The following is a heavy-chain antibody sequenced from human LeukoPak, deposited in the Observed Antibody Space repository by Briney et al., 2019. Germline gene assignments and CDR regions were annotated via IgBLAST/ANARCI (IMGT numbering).Heavy chain of an antibody. J-gene: IGHJ4*02. CDR1: GFPFIEYN. Sequence: GGSLRLSCTASGFPFIEYNMNWVRHAPGKGLEWISYIGIDSGNTKYADSVRGRFTISTDKAKNSLYLQMNSLRVEDTAVYYCARDHNYAFDNWGQGTLVSVAS. V-gene: IGHV3-11*06. CDR2: IGIDSGNT. CDR3: ARDHNYAFDN. D-gene: IGHD1-1*01.